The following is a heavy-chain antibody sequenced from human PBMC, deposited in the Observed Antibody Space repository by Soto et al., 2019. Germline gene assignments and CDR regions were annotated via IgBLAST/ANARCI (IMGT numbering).Heavy chain of an antibody. CDR2: ISAYSGNT. D-gene: IGHD1-1*01. Sequence: QVPLVQSGAEVKKPGASVKVSCKTSGFTFTNYYINWVRQAPGQGLEVMGWISAYSGNTNYAQNLQGRVTMTTDTSASTAYLQLRSLGSDDTAVYFCARGDTYYVNWYFDYWGQGTLVTVSS. CDR1: GFTFTNYY. V-gene: IGHV1-18*01. J-gene: IGHJ4*02. CDR3: ARGDTYYVNWYFDY.